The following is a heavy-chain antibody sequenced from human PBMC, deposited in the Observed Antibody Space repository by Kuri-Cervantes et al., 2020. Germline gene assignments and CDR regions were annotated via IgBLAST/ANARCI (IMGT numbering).Heavy chain of an antibody. Sequence: GESLKISCAASGFTFSSYSMNWVRQAPGKGLEWVSSISSSSSYIYYADSVKGRFTISRDNAKNTLYLQMNSLRAEDTAVYYCARDPVAGTVYWGQGTLVTVSS. CDR2: ISSSSSYI. V-gene: IGHV3-21*01. CDR1: GFTFSSYS. J-gene: IGHJ4*02. CDR3: ARDPVAGTVY. D-gene: IGHD6-19*01.